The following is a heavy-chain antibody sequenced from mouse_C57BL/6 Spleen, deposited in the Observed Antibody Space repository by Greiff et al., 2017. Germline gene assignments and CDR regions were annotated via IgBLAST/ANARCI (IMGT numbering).Heavy chain of an antibody. Sequence: VQLQQSGAELVKPGASVKISCKASGYAFSSYWMNWVKQRPGTGLEWIGQIYPGDGDTNYNGKFKGKATLTADKSSSTAYMQLSSLTSEDSAVYFCAREDYENYREFAYWGQGTLVTVSA. CDR3: AREDYENYREFAY. CDR1: GYAFSSYW. V-gene: IGHV1-80*01. D-gene: IGHD2-1*01. CDR2: IYPGDGDT. J-gene: IGHJ3*01.